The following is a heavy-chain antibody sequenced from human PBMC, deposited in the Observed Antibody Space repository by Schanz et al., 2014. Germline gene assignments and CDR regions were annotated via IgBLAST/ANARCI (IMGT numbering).Heavy chain of an antibody. J-gene: IGHJ4*02. CDR3: ARDKGGYYPFDY. Sequence: EVQLVESGGGLVQPGGSLRLSCAASGFTFSSYSMSWVRQAPGKGLGWVSFISSSSDYINYADSVKGRFTISRVDAKNSVHLQMNSLRAEDTAVYYCARDKGGYYPFDYWGQGTLVTVSS. D-gene: IGHD3-3*01. CDR1: GFTFSSYS. V-gene: IGHV3-21*01. CDR2: ISSSSDYI.